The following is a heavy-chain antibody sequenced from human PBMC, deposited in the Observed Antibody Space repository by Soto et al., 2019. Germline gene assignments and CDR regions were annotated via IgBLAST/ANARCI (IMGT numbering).Heavy chain of an antibody. D-gene: IGHD2-2*02. Sequence: HPGGSLRLFCAASGFTVSSNYMSWVRQAPGKGLEWVSVIYSGGSTYYADSVKGRFTISRDNSKNTLYLQMNSLRAEDTAVYYCAARCSTSCYTGVNFDYWGQGTLVTVSS. CDR3: AARCSTSCYTGVNFDY. CDR1: GFTVSSNY. V-gene: IGHV3-53*01. J-gene: IGHJ4*02. CDR2: IYSGGST.